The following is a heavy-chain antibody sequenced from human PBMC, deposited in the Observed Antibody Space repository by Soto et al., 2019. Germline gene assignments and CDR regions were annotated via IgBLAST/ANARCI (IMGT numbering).Heavy chain of an antibody. Sequence: PSETLSLTCTVSGGSISSSSYYWGWIRQPPGKGLEWIGSIFYSGSTYYNPSLKSRVTISVDTSKNQFSLKLSSVTAADTAVYYCARHTDDILTGNEALDIWGQGTMVTVSS. CDR3: ARHTDDILTGNEALDI. CDR1: GGSISSSSYY. V-gene: IGHV4-39*01. J-gene: IGHJ3*02. D-gene: IGHD3-9*01. CDR2: IFYSGST.